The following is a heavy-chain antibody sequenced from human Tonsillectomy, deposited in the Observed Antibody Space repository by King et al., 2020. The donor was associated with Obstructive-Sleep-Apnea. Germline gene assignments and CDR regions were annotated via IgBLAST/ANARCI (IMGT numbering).Heavy chain of an antibody. CDR3: AREGGYGDYRD. V-gene: IGHV3-13*04. CDR1: GFPFSSYD. D-gene: IGHD4-17*01. J-gene: IGHJ4*02. Sequence: QLVQSGGGLVQPGGSLRLSCAASGFPFSSYDMHWVREATGKGLELVSAIGTAGETYYPGSVKGRFTISRENAKNSLYLQMNSLRAGDTAVYYCAREGGYGDYRDWGQGTLVTVSS. CDR2: IGTAGET.